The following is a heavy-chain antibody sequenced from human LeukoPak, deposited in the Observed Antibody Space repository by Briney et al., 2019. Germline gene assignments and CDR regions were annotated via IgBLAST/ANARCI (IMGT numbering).Heavy chain of an antibody. J-gene: IGHJ6*03. CDR2: IYHSGST. V-gene: IGHV4-30-2*02. D-gene: IGHD2-2*01. CDR3: ASSSRYCSGTSCYLRDVGYMDV. CDR1: GGSISSGGYS. Sequence: SETLSLTCTVSGGSISSGGYSWSWIRQPPGKGLEWIGYIYHSGSTYYNPSLKSRVTISVDRSKNQFSLKVSSVTAADTAVYYCASSSRYCSGTSCYLRDVGYMDVWGKGTTVTVSS.